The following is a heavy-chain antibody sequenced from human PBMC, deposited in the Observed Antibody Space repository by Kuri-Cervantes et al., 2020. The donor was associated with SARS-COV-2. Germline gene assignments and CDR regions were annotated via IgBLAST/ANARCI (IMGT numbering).Heavy chain of an antibody. J-gene: IGHJ5*01. CDR1: GFTFSSYS. D-gene: IGHD2-2*03. V-gene: IGHV3-21*01. CDR3: AKEGLGHCSTTSCYPDS. Sequence: GESLKISCAASGFTFSSYSMNWVRQAPGKGLEWVSSISSSSSYIYYADSVKGRFTISRDNSKNTLYLQMNSLTADDTAVYYCAKEGLGHCSTTSCYPDSWGQGTLVTVSS. CDR2: ISSSSSYI.